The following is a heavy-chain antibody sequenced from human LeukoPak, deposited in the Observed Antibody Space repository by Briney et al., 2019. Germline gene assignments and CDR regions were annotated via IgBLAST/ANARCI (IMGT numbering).Heavy chain of an antibody. CDR1: GFTFSSYA. CDR2: ISGSSNNT. D-gene: IGHD3-16*01. Sequence: GGSLRLSCAASGFTFSSYAMSWVRQAPGKGLEWVSSISGSSNNTYYADTVKGRFTISRDNSKNTLYLQMNSLRAEDTAKYYCAKDVAVMITHWFDPWGQGTLVTVSS. V-gene: IGHV3-23*01. J-gene: IGHJ5*02. CDR3: AKDVAVMITHWFDP.